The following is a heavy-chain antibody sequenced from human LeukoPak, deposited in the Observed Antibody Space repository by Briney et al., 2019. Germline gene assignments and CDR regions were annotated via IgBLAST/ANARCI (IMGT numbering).Heavy chain of an antibody. CDR3: ARPGLNYYYDTSGFPY. D-gene: IGHD3-22*01. CDR1: GYSFSSYW. J-gene: IGHJ4*02. CDR2: IYPGDSDT. Sequence: GESLKISCKGSGYSFSSYWIGWVRQMPGKGLEWMGIIYPGDSDTRYSPSFQGHVTISADKSISTVYLQWNTLKASDTAAYYCARPGLNYYYDTSGFPYWGQGTLVTVSS. V-gene: IGHV5-51*01.